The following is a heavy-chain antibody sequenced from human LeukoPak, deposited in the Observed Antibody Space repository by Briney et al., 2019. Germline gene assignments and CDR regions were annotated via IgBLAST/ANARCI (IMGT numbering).Heavy chain of an antibody. CDR2: IRTFSANT. Sequence: PGGSLRLSCAASGFTLSYYWMRWVRQAAGKGLEWVGWIRTFSANTNHAHNFQGRGHKTTETSTSPVYMELGSLRSDGRAVYYCARGLVYWYFDLWGRGTLVTVSS. CDR1: GFTLSYYW. D-gene: IGHD5/OR15-5a*01. V-gene: IGHV1-18*01. CDR3: ARGLVYWYFDL. J-gene: IGHJ2*01.